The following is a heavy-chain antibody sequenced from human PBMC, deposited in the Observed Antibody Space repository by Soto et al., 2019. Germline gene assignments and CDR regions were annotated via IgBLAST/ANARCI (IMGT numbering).Heavy chain of an antibody. CDR1: GFTFSSYT. V-gene: IGHV3-23*01. CDR2: INGGGGST. D-gene: IGHD2-15*01. J-gene: IGHJ4*02. CDR3: AKDKVCSGGSCYYDY. Sequence: EVQLLEAGGDLIQPGGSLRLSCAASGFTFSSYTMTWVRQAPGKGLEWVSAINGGGGSTYYADSVKGRFTISRDNSKDTMYLQIKSLRAEDTAVYYCAKDKVCSGGSCYYDYWGQGTLVTVSS.